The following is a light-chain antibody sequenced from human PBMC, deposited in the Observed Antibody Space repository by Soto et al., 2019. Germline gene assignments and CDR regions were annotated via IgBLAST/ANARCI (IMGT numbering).Light chain of an antibody. CDR3: QSYDSSLSGSYV. CDR1: SSNIGAGYD. V-gene: IGLV1-40*01. CDR2: GNS. J-gene: IGLJ1*01. Sequence: QSVLTQPPSVSGAPGQRVTISCTGSSSNIGAGYDVHWYQQLPGTAPKLLIYGNSNRPSGVPDRFSGPKSGTSASLAITGLQAEDGADYYCQSYDSSLSGSYVFGTGTKLTVL.